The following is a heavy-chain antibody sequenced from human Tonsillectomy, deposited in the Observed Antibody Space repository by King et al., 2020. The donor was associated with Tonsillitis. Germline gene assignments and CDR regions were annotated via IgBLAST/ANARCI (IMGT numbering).Heavy chain of an antibody. Sequence: VQLVQSGTEVKKPGASVKVSCKASGYTFTTYDIAWVRQATGQGLEWMGWMNPDSGYTAYAQKFQGRVSMTRDTSISTAYMELSSLGSGDTAMYYCARVHQLLRGNDFWGQGTLVTVSS. CDR2: MNPDSGYT. D-gene: IGHD2-2*01. V-gene: IGHV1-8*01. CDR1: GYTFTTYD. CDR3: ARVHQLLRGNDF. J-gene: IGHJ4*02.